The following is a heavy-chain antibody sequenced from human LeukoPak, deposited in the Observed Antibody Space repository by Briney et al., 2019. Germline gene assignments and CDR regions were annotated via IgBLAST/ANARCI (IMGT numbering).Heavy chain of an antibody. D-gene: IGHD3-9*01. J-gene: IGHJ4*02. V-gene: IGHV3-21*01. CDR3: ARGLRYFDWFLDY. CDR2: ISSSSSYI. CDR1: GFTFSSYS. Sequence: GGSLRLSCAASGFTFSSYSMNWVRRAPGKGLEWVSSISSSSSYIYYADSVKGRFTISRDNAKNSLYLQMNSLRAEDTAVYYCARGLRYFDWFLDYWGQGTLVTVSS.